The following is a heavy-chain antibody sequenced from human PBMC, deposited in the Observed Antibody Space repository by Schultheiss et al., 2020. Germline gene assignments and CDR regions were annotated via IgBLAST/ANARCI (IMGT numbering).Heavy chain of an antibody. V-gene: IGHV3-23*01. CDR2: ISGSGGST. Sequence: WGSLRLSCAASGFTFGDYAMSWFRQAPGKGLEWVSAISGSGGSTYYADSVKGRFTISRDNSKNTLYLQMNSLRAEDTAVYYCAKDRIYGMDVWGQGTTVTVSS. J-gene: IGHJ6*02. CDR3: AKDRIYGMDV. CDR1: GFTFGDYA.